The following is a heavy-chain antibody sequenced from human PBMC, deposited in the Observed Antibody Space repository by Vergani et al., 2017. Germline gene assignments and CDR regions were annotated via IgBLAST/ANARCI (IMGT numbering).Heavy chain of an antibody. Sequence: QVQLQQWGAGLLKPSETLSLTCAVYGGSFSGYYWSWIRQPPGKGLEWIGEINHSGSTNYNPSLKSRVTISVDTSKNQCSLKLSSVTAADTAVYYCASGPEYGSGGSCHRDFDYWGQGTLVTVSS. J-gene: IGHJ4*02. CDR2: INHSGST. CDR3: ASGPEYGSGGSCHRDFDY. V-gene: IGHV4-34*01. D-gene: IGHD2-15*01. CDR1: GGSFSGYY.